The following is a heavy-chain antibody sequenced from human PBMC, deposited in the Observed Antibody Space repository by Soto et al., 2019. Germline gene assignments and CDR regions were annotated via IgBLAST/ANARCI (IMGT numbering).Heavy chain of an antibody. CDR2: INAGNGNT. D-gene: IGHD2-2*01. CDR1: GYTFTSYA. J-gene: IGHJ4*02. V-gene: IGHV1-3*01. CDR3: ASSDCSSTSCFHSFDY. Sequence: ASVKVSCKASGYTFTSYAMHWVRQAPGQRLEWMGWINAGNGNTKYSQKFQGRVTITRDTSASTAYMELSSLRSEDTAVYYCASSDCSSTSCFHSFDYWGQGTLVTVSS.